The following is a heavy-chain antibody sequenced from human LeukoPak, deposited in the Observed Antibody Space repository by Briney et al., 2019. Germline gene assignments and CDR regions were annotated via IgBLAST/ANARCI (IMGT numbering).Heavy chain of an antibody. CDR2: FYKGGST. J-gene: IGHJ4*02. Sequence: PGGSLRLSCAASGFTFSSYAMSWVRQAPGKGLEWVSVFYKGGSTYYADSVQGRFTISRDNSKNTVYLQMNSLRAEDTALYYCARGDGYNFWDDWGQGTLVTVSS. V-gene: IGHV3-53*01. CDR3: ARGDGYNFWDD. D-gene: IGHD5-24*01. CDR1: GFTFSSYA.